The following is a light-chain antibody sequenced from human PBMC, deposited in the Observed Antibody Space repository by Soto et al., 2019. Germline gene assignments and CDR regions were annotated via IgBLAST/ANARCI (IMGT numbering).Light chain of an antibody. CDR2: DAS. V-gene: IGKV1-33*01. CDR3: QQYDNLPPFT. Sequence: DIQMTQSPSSLSASVGDRVTITCQASQYISNYLNWYQQKPGKAPKLLIYDASNLETGVPSRFSGSGSGTDFTFTISSLQPEDIATYYCQQYDNLPPFTFGPGTKVDI. J-gene: IGKJ3*01. CDR1: QYISNY.